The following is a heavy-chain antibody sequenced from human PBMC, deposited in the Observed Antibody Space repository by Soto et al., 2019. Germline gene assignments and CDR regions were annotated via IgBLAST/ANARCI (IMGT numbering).Heavy chain of an antibody. CDR1: TYTFSNFY. V-gene: IGHV1-46*01. Sequence: QAHLVQFGAGGKKPGSSVKLSCQASTYTFSNFYIHWVRQAPGQGLEWMGMINPVDGATIYAPQFQGAVSMTRDTSTKTVYMEVNSLRSEDTALYYCARGFAASDYWGQGTLVTVSS. CDR2: INPVDGAT. J-gene: IGHJ4*02. CDR3: ARGFAASDY. D-gene: IGHD6-25*01.